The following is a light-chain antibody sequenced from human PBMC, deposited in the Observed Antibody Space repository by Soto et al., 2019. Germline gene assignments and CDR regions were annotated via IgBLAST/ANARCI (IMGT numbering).Light chain of an antibody. CDR1: RSDVGGYNS. J-gene: IGLJ3*02. CDR2: EVT. Sequence: QSALTQPASVSGSPGQSITISCTGTRSDVGGYNSVCWHQQHPGKAPKLLIYEVTNRPSGVSNRFSGSKSGDTASLTISGLQAEDEADYYCSSFTATTARDARVFGGGTKLTVL. V-gene: IGLV2-14*01. CDR3: SSFTATTARDARV.